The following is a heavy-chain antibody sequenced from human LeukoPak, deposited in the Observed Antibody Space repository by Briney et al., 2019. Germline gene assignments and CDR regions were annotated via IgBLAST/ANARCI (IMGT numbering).Heavy chain of an antibody. Sequence: SETLSLTCTVSGGSISSHYWSWIRRPPGKGLEWIGYIYYSGSTNYNPSLKSRVTISVDTSKNQFSLKLSSVTAADTAVYYCARGGYCSSTSCYIDDAFDTWGQGTMVTVSS. CDR1: GGSISSHY. CDR3: ARGGYCSSTSCYIDDAFDT. V-gene: IGHV4-59*11. J-gene: IGHJ3*02. CDR2: IYYSGST. D-gene: IGHD2-2*02.